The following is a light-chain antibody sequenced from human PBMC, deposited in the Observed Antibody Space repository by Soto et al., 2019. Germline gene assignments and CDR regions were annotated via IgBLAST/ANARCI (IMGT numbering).Light chain of an antibody. J-gene: IGKJ2*01. V-gene: IGKV1-5*01. CDR1: QTISSW. Sequence: DIQMTQSPSTLSASVGDRVTFTCRASQTISSWLAWHQQKSGRAPKLLIYDASSLEGGVPSRFSGSGSGTEFTLTISSLQADDFATYYCQQYSAYPYTFGQGTKVEI. CDR2: DAS. CDR3: QQYSAYPYT.